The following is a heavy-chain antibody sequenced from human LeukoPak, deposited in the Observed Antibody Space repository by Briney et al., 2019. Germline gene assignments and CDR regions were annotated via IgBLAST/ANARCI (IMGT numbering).Heavy chain of an antibody. V-gene: IGHV1-69*13. CDR3: ARDAGNYGAGSYRDF. J-gene: IGHJ4*02. Sequence: SVKVSCKSSGGSFRAISWVRQAPGQGLEWMGGIIPVFGTSNYAQKFQGRITLTADESTTTAYLELSGLRSEDTAIYYCARDAGNYGAGSYRDFWGQGTRVTVSS. D-gene: IGHD3-10*01. CDR1: GGSFRA. CDR2: IIPVFGTS.